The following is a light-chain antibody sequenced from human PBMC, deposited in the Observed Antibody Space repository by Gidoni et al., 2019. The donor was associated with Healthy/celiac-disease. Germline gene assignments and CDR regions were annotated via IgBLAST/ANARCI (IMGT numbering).Light chain of an antibody. CDR2: GAS. V-gene: IGKV3-20*01. CDR3: QQYGSSP. J-gene: IGKJ4*01. Sequence: EIVLTQSPGTLSLSPGERATLSCRASQSVSSSYLAWYQQKPGQAPRLLIYGASSSATGIPDRFSGSWSGTDFTLTISRLEPEDFAVYYCQQYGSSPFGGGTKVEIK. CDR1: QSVSSSY.